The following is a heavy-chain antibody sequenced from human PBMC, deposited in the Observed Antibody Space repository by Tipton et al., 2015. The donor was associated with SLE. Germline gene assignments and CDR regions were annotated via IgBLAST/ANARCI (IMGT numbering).Heavy chain of an antibody. CDR1: GYSVSSGYY. Sequence: TLSLTCTVSGYSVSSGYYWGWIRQPPGKGLEWIGTIYHSGSTYYNPSLKSRVTISVDTSKNQFSLRLDSVTAADTAIYYCARGKGNSSGWGHYYFYGMDVWGQGTTVTVSS. CDR2: IYHSGST. D-gene: IGHD6-19*01. J-gene: IGHJ6*02. CDR3: ARGKGNSSGWGHYYFYGMDV. V-gene: IGHV4-38-2*02.